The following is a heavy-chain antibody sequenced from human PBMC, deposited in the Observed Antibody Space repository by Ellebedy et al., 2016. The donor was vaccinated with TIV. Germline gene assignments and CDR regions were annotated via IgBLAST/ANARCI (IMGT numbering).Heavy chain of an antibody. Sequence: ESLKISCTVSRGAINTYFWSWIRQPPGKGLEWIGYLYFSGSTDYNPSLKSRVTISVDTSKNQFSLKLSSVTAADTAVYYCARGYRNFDSTGHTVIAYDIWGQGTMVTVSS. CDR2: LYFSGST. V-gene: IGHV4-59*01. J-gene: IGHJ3*02. CDR3: ARGYRNFDSTGHTVIAYDI. CDR1: RGAINTYF. D-gene: IGHD3-22*01.